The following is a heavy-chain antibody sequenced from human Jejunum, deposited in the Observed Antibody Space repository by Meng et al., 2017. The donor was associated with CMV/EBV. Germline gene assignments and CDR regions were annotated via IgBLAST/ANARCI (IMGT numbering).Heavy chain of an antibody. V-gene: IGHV1-46*01. CDR1: Y. D-gene: IGHD3-22*01. J-gene: IGHJ3*02. CDR2: INPSGGST. CDR3: AIGGYYYDSSGYGSLGDAFDI. Sequence: YMHWVRQAPGQGLEWMGIINPSGGSTSYAQKFQGRVTMTRDMSTSTVYMELSSLRSEDTAVYYCAIGGYYYDSSGYGSLGDAFDIWGQGTMVTVSS.